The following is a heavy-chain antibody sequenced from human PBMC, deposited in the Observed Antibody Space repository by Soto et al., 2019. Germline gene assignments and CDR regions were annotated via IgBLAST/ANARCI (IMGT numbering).Heavy chain of an antibody. CDR1: GYTFTSYY. CDR2: INPSGGST. Sequence: QVQLVQSGAEVKKPGASVKVSCKASGYTFTSYYMHWVRQAPGQGLEWMGIINPSGGSTSYAQKFQARVTMNRDTYTSTVYMELSSLRYDDKAVYYCARPQIAYCGGDCYFDYWGQGTLVTVSS. V-gene: IGHV1-46*01. D-gene: IGHD2-21*02. CDR3: ARPQIAYCGGDCYFDY. J-gene: IGHJ4*02.